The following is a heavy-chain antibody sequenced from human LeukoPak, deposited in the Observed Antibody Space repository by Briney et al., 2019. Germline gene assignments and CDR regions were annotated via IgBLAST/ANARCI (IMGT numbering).Heavy chain of an antibody. CDR3: ARVRGYCSSTICYRYYFDY. CDR1: GYSISSGYY. V-gene: IGHV4-38-2*02. Sequence: ASETLSLTCTVSGYSISSGYYWGWIRQPPGKGLEWIGTIYHSGSTYYNPSPKSRVTISVDTSKNQFSLKLTSVTAADTAVYYCARVRGYCSSTICYRYYFDYWGQGTLVTVSS. J-gene: IGHJ4*02. D-gene: IGHD2-2*01. CDR2: IYHSGST.